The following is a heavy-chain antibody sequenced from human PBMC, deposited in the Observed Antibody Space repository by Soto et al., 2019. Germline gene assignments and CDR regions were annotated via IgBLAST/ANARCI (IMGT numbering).Heavy chain of an antibody. Sequence: ASVKVSCKASGYTFTSYGISWVRQAPGQGLEWMGCISAYNGNTNYAQKLQGRVNMTTDTSTSTAYMELRSLRSDDTAVYYCARAEVIAVAGTWFRAFDIWGQGTMVTVSS. CDR1: GYTFTSYG. CDR2: ISAYNGNT. V-gene: IGHV1-18*01. J-gene: IGHJ3*02. CDR3: ARAEVIAVAGTWFRAFDI. D-gene: IGHD6-19*01.